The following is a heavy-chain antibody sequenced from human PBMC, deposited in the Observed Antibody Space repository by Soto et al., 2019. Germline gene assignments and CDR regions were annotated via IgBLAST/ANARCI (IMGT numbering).Heavy chain of an antibody. V-gene: IGHV4-39*01. J-gene: IGHJ4*02. CDR3: ARTIFGVVNY. CDR2: IYYSGST. D-gene: IGHD3-3*01. Sequence: QLQLQESGPGLVKPSETLSLTCTVSGGSISSSSYYWGWIRQPPGKGLEWIGSIYYSGSTYYNPSLKSRVTISVDTSKNQFSLNLSSVTAADTAVYYCARTIFGVVNYWGQGTLVTVSS. CDR1: GGSISSSSYY.